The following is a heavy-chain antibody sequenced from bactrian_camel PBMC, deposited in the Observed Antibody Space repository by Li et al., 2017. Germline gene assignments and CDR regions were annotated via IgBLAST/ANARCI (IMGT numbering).Heavy chain of an antibody. D-gene: IGHD1*01. CDR2: VYGDGRAT. CDR3: ATLDPYGVSGND. V-gene: IGHV3S6*01. J-gene: IGHJ4*01. CDR1: GYTYSSYC. Sequence: HVQLVESGGGSVQAGGSLRLSCAASGYTYSSYCMGWFRQAPGKGLEWVSSVYGDGRATFYADSVKGRFTISRDNARSTVYLQMNSLKSEDTARYYCATLDPYGVSGNDWGQGTQVTVS.